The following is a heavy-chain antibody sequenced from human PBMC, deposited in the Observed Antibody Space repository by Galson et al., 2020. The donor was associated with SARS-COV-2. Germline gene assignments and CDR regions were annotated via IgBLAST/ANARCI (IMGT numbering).Heavy chain of an antibody. J-gene: IGHJ6*02. Sequence: GGSLRLSCAASGFTFSDYYMSWIRQAPGKGLEWVSYISSSGSTIYYADSVKGRFTISRDNAKNSLYLQMNSLRAEDTAVYYCARDQAGGSDYYYYYGMDVWGQGTTVTVSS. CDR3: ARDQAGGSDYYYYYGMDV. D-gene: IGHD5-12*01. CDR1: GFTFSDYY. V-gene: IGHV3-11*01. CDR2: ISSSGSTI.